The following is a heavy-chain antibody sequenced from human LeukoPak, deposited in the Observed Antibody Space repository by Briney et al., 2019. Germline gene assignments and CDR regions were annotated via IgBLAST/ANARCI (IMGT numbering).Heavy chain of an antibody. V-gene: IGHV1-69*04. D-gene: IGHD4-17*01. J-gene: IGHJ4*02. CDR3: ASGHYGDYGQWSSMNY. CDR1: GGSFSSYA. CDR2: TIPLFGIA. Sequence: GASVKVSCKASGGSFSSYAISWVRQAPGQGPEWMGRTIPLFGIANYAQKFQGRLTITADKSTSTAYMELSSLRSEDTALYYCASGHYGDYGQWSSMNYWGQGTLVTVSS.